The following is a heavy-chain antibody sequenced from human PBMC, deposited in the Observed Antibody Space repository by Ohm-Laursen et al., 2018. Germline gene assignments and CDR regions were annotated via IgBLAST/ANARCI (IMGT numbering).Heavy chain of an antibody. CDR1: GGSISPYY. D-gene: IGHD5-24*01. CDR3: ARYSPVEMIIRGAFDI. V-gene: IGHV4-34*01. Sequence: GTLSLTCTVSGGSISPYYWSWFRLPPGKGLEWIGEINHSGRTNYNPSLKSRVIISVDTSKNQVSLRMSPVTAADTAVYYCARYSPVEMIIRGAFDIWGQGTMVTVSS. CDR2: INHSGRT. J-gene: IGHJ3*02.